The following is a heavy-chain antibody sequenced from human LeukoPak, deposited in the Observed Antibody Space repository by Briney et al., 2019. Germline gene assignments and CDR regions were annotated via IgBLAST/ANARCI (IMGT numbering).Heavy chain of an antibody. V-gene: IGHV3-23*01. CDR3: AKDMGLVLSTVAPFDN. J-gene: IGHJ4*02. CDR2: LSGSGTNT. CDR1: GFTFSTFP. D-gene: IGHD4/OR15-4a*01. Sequence: GGSLRLSCAASGFTFSTFPMSWVRQAPGKGLDWVSTLSGSGTNTYYADSVKGRFTISRDNSENTLYLQMNSLRADDTAVYYCAKDMGLVLSTVAPFDNWGQGTLVTVSS.